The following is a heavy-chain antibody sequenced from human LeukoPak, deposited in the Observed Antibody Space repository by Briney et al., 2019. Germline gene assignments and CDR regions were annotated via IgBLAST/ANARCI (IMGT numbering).Heavy chain of an antibody. Sequence: SVKVSCKASGGTFSSYAISWVRQAPGQGLEWMGRIIPILGIANYAQKFQGRVTITADKSTSTAYMELSSLRSEDTAVYYCARGSAVAGRNNYNMDVWGQGTTVTVSS. J-gene: IGHJ6*02. D-gene: IGHD6-19*01. CDR2: IIPILGIA. CDR1: GGTFSSYA. CDR3: ARGSAVAGRNNYNMDV. V-gene: IGHV1-69*04.